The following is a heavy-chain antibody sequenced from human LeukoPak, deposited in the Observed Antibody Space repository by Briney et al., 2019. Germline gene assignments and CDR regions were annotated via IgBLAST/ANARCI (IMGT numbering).Heavy chain of an antibody. J-gene: IGHJ4*02. V-gene: IGHV1-2*02. CDR1: GYTFTDYY. Sequence: ASVKVSCKASGYTFTDYYMHWVRQAPGQGLEWMGWINPNTGGTKSAQKFQGRLTMTRDTSINTAYMERSSLISDATAVFYCARAGSSWTIPFDYCGQGALVTVSS. CDR3: ARAGSSWTIPFDY. D-gene: IGHD6-13*01. CDR2: INPNTGGT.